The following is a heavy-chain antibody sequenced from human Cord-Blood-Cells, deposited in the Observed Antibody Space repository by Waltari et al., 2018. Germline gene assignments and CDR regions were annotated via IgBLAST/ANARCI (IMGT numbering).Heavy chain of an antibody. J-gene: IGHJ4*02. CDR3: AREHDIVVVPAAIDD. D-gene: IGHD2-2*01. CDR2: IAYDGSKN. V-gene: IGHV3-30*04. CDR1: GFTFSSYA. Sequence: QVQRVESGGGVVPPGRSLRPSCAASGFTFSSYAMPWVRQAPGKGLGWVAVIAYDGSKNNYAGSLKGRFTISRDKSKNGLYLQMNSLRAEDTAVYYCAREHDIVVVPAAIDDWGQGTQGTVSS.